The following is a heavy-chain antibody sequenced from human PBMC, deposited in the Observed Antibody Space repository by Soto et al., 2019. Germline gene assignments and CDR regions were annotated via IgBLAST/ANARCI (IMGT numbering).Heavy chain of an antibody. CDR1: GYTFTSYG. CDR2: ISAYNGNT. J-gene: IGHJ4*02. CDR3: AREYYDFWSGYRVYYFDY. D-gene: IGHD3-3*01. Sequence: QVQLVQSGAEVKKPGASVKVSCKASGYTFTSYGISWVRQATGQGLEWMGWISAYNGNTNYAQKLQGRVTMTTDTSTSTAYMELRSLRSDDTAVYYCAREYYDFWSGYRVYYFDYWGQGTLVTVSS. V-gene: IGHV1-18*01.